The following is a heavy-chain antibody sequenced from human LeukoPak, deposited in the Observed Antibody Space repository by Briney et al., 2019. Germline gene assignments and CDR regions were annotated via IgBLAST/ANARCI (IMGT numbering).Heavy chain of an antibody. CDR1: GFSFYDYA. V-gene: IGHV3-21*01. J-gene: IGHJ6*02. Sequence: GGSLRLSCEASGFSFYDYAMSWVRQAPGKGLEWVSSISSSSSYIYYADSVKGRFTISRDNAKNSLYLQMNSLRAEDTAVYYCARAGIAAAGHYYYYGMDVWGQGTTVTVSS. D-gene: IGHD6-13*01. CDR2: ISSSSSYI. CDR3: ARAGIAAAGHYYYYGMDV.